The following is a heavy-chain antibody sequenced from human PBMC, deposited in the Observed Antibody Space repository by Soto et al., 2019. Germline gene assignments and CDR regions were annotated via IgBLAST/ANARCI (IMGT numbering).Heavy chain of an antibody. CDR1: GFTFSSYG. J-gene: IGHJ4*02. D-gene: IGHD4-17*01. Sequence: ESGGGVVQPGRSLRLSCAASGFTFSSYGMHWVRQAPGKGLEWVAVIWYDGSNKYYADSVKGRFTISRDNSKNTLYLQMNSLRAEDTAVYYCASTTVTTYYFDYWGQGTLVTVSS. CDR2: IWYDGSNK. V-gene: IGHV3-33*01. CDR3: ASTTVTTYYFDY.